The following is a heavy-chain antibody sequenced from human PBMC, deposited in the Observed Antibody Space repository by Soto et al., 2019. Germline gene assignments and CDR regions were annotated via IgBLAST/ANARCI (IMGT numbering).Heavy chain of an antibody. CDR3: ARRMSGSYDFDY. D-gene: IGHD1-26*01. J-gene: IGHJ4*02. Sequence: PSETLSLTCTVSGGSISSSSYYWGWIRQPPGKGLEWIGSIYYSGSTYYNPSLKSRVTISVDTSKHQFFLKLSSVTAADTAVYYCARRMSGSYDFDYWGQGTLVTVSS. CDR2: IYYSGST. CDR1: GGSISSSSYY. V-gene: IGHV4-39*01.